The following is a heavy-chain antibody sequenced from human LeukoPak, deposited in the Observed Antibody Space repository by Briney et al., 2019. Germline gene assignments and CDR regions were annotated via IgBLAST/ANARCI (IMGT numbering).Heavy chain of an antibody. CDR3: ARRRSVAGNSFYYYGMDV. CDR1: GGSISSSSYY. V-gene: IGHV4-39*07. CDR2: IYYSGST. Sequence: SETLSLTCTVSGGSISSSSYYWGWIRQPPGKGLEWIGSIYYSGSTYYNPSLKSRVTISVDTSKNQFSLKLSSVTAADTAVYYSARRRSVAGNSFYYYGMDVWGQGTTVTVSS. J-gene: IGHJ6*02. D-gene: IGHD6-19*01.